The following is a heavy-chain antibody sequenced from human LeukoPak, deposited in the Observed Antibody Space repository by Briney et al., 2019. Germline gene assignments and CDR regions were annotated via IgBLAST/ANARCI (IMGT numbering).Heavy chain of an antibody. V-gene: IGHV4-59*01. J-gene: IGHJ4*02. CDR1: GGSISSYY. Sequence: SETLSLTCTVSGGSISSYYWSWIRQPPGKGLEWIGYIYYSGSTNYNPSLKSRVTISVDTSKNQFSLKLSSATAADTAVYYCARDAYGYGDPYYFDYWGQGTLVTVSS. D-gene: IGHD4-17*01. CDR2: IYYSGST. CDR3: ARDAYGYGDPYYFDY.